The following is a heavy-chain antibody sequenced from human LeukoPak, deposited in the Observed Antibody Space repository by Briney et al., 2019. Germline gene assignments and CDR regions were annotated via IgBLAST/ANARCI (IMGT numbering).Heavy chain of an antibody. J-gene: IGHJ4*02. CDR2: IYYSGTT. D-gene: IGHD1-14*01. CDR3: ARHNPYFDY. CDR1: GGSITRGTNY. Sequence: SETLSLTCTVSGGSITRGTNYWGWIRQPPGQGLEWIGSIYYSGTTYYNPSLKSRVTISIDTSKNQVSLKLTSVTATDTAVYYCARHNPYFDYWGQGTLVTVSS. V-gene: IGHV4-39*01.